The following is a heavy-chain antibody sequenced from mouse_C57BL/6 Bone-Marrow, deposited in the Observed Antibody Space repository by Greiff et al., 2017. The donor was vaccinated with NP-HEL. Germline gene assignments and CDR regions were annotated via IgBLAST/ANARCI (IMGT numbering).Heavy chain of an antibody. D-gene: IGHD1-1*01. V-gene: IGHV14-4*01. Sequence: EVHLVESGAELVRPGASVKLSCTASGFNIKDDYMHWVKQRPEQGLEWIGWIDPENGDTEYASKFQGKATITADTSSNTAYLQLSSLTSEDTAVYYCTTVEFITCFDYWGQGTTLTVSS. CDR2: IDPENGDT. J-gene: IGHJ2*01. CDR1: GFNIKDDY. CDR3: TTVEFITCFDY.